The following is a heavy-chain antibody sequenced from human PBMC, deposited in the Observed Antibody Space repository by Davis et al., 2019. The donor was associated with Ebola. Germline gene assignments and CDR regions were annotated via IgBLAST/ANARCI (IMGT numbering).Heavy chain of an antibody. Sequence: GGSLRLSCAASGFTFSNAWMSWVRQAPGKGLEWVGRIKSKTDGGTTDYAAPVKGRFTISRDDSKNTLYLQMNSLKTEDTAVYYCTTTYNWNPGWFDPWGQGTLVTVSS. CDR1: GFTFSNAW. D-gene: IGHD1-20*01. CDR2: IKSKTDGGTT. CDR3: TTTYNWNPGWFDP. V-gene: IGHV3-15*01. J-gene: IGHJ5*02.